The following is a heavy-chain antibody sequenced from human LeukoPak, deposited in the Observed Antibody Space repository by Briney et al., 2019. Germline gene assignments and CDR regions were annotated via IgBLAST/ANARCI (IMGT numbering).Heavy chain of an antibody. CDR3: AKDQNTVATAPFDY. J-gene: IGHJ4*02. CDR1: GFTFSSYA. D-gene: IGHD4-17*01. CDR2: INSAGST. Sequence: GGSQRLSCAASGFTFSSYAMSWVRQAPGKGLEWVSAINSAGSTYYGDSVRGRFTISRDNSKNVLHLQMNSLRAEDTALYYCAKDQNTVATAPFDYWGLGTLVTVSS. V-gene: IGHV3-23*01.